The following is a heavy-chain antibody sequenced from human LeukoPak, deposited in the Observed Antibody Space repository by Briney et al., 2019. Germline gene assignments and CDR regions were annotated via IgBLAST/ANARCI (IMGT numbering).Heavy chain of an antibody. V-gene: IGHV1-2*02. CDR2: INGNSGDT. Sequence: GASVKVSCKASGYTFTGYYMYWVRQAPGQGLEWMGWINGNSGDTKYAQKFQGRVTMTRDTSINTVYMELSGLRSDDTAVYYCARDGATPMVDFDYWGQGTLVTVSS. CDR3: ARDGATPMVDFDY. CDR1: GYTFTGYY. J-gene: IGHJ4*02. D-gene: IGHD5-18*01.